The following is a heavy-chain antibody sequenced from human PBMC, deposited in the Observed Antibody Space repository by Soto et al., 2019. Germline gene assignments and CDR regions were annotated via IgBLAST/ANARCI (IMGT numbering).Heavy chain of an antibody. CDR3: ARSTYCNGGSCYPQY. V-gene: IGHV3-30*03. CDR2: ISYDGSDR. CDR1: GFTFSDYG. J-gene: IGHJ4*02. Sequence: GGSLRLSCEVPGFTFSDYGFHWVRQAPGKGLEWVAMISYDGSDRYYRDSVQGRFTISRDDSKNTAFLQMNSLRTEDTAMYYCARSTYCNGGSCYPQYWGPGTLVTVSS. D-gene: IGHD2-15*01.